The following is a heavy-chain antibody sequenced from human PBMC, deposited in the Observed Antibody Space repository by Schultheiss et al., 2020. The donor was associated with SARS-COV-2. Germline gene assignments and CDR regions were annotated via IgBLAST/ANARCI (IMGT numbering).Heavy chain of an antibody. J-gene: IGHJ4*02. CDR2: IYHSGTS. CDR1: GYSISSGYS. V-gene: IGHV4-38-2*01. CDR3: ARVNKLVGFDY. Sequence: SETLSLTCAVSGYSISSGYSWGWIRQPPGKGLEWIGSIYHSGTSYYNPSLKSRVTISVDTSKNQVSLRLNYVTAADTAVYYCARVNKLVGFDYWGQGTLVTVSS. D-gene: IGHD6-6*01.